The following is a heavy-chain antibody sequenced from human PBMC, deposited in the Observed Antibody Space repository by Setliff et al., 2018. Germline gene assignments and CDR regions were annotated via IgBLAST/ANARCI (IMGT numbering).Heavy chain of an antibody. D-gene: IGHD6-19*01. V-gene: IGHV4-61*02. J-gene: IGHJ5*02. CDR3: AVDHVTNIAESGYGYTRIDP. CDR1: GGSITDENSW. Sequence: SQTLSLTCAVSGGSITDENSWWAWIRQPAGKRPEWLGLIYIRGGTDYNPSLKSRVTISLDTSRNQFSLNLTSVTAADTAVYYCAVDHVTNIAESGYGYTRIDPWGQGIPVTVSS. CDR2: IYIRGGT.